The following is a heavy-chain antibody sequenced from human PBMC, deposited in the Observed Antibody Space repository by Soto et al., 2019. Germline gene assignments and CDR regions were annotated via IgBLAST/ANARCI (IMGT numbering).Heavy chain of an antibody. CDR3: VMVDNYVTPTPQDV. CDR1: GYIFVNYG. D-gene: IGHD3-16*01. CDR2: ISPYTGNT. V-gene: IGHV1-18*01. J-gene: IGHJ6*02. Sequence: QVQLVQSGDEVKKPGASVKVSCKASGYIFVNYGIAWVRQAPRQGLKWMGWISPYTGNTHSASKVQGRLTMTTDTXXSTAYMDLGSLTSDDTAVYYCVMVDNYVTPTPQDVWGQGTTVTVSS.